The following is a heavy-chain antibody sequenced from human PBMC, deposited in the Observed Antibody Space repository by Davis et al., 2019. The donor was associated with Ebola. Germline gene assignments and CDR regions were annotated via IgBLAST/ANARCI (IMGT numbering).Heavy chain of an antibody. Sequence: SETLSLTCTASGGSISSSNWWSWVRQPPGKGLEWIGEINHSGSTNYNPSLKSRVTISVDKSKNQFSLRLSSVTAADTAVYYCASTIFGVVNHPYYFDYWGKGTLVTVSS. CDR3: ASTIFGVVNHPYYFDY. CDR2: INHSGST. V-gene: IGHV4-4*02. D-gene: IGHD3-3*01. CDR1: GGSISSSNW. J-gene: IGHJ4*02.